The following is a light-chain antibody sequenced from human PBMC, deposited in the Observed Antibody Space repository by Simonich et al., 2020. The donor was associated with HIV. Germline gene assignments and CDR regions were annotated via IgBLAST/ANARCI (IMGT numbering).Light chain of an antibody. CDR2: WAS. Sequence: DIVMTQSPDSLAVSLGEWATINCKSSQSVLYNSNNKNYLAWYQQKPGQPPKLLIYWASTRESGVPDRFSGSGSGTDFTLTISSLQAEDVAVYYCQQYYSSPLTFGGGTKVEIK. V-gene: IGKV4-1*01. CDR1: QSVLYNSNNKNY. J-gene: IGKJ4*01. CDR3: QQYYSSPLT.